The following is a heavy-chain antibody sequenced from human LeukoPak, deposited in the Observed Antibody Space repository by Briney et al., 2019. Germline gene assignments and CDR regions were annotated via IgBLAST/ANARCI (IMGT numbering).Heavy chain of an antibody. D-gene: IGHD6-19*01. CDR1: GFTFSNAW. V-gene: IGHV3-15*01. CDR2: IKSKTDGGTT. Sequence: PGGSLRLSCAASGFTFSNAWMSWVRQAPGKGLEWVGRIKSKTDGGTTDYAAPVKGRFTISRDDSENTLYLQMNSLKTEDTAVYYCTTDYQAVAFFDYWGQGTLVTVSS. J-gene: IGHJ4*02. CDR3: TTDYQAVAFFDY.